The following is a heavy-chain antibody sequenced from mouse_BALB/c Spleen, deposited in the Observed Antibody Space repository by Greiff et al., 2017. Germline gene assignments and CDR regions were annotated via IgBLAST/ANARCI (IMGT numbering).Heavy chain of an antibody. Sequence: EVMLVESGGGLVKPGGSLKLSCAASGFTFSDYYMYWVRQTPEKRLEWVATISDGGSYTYYPDSVKGRFTISRDNAKNNLYLQMSSLKSEDTAMYYCARDGNGNYPNYYAMDYWGQGTSVTVSS. CDR2: ISDGGSYT. V-gene: IGHV5-4*02. D-gene: IGHD2-1*01. J-gene: IGHJ4*01. CDR3: ARDGNGNYPNYYAMDY. CDR1: GFTFSDYY.